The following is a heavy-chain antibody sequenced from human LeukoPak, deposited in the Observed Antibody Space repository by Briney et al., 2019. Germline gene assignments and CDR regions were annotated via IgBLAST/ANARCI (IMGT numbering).Heavy chain of an antibody. V-gene: IGHV3-7*01. Sequence: GGSLRLSCAATGFPFSSHGMSWVRQAPGKGLEWVANIKEDGSESHYVGSVKGRFTISRDNAKKSLYLQMNSLRVEDTAVYFCARDRYFGAWGQGTLITVSS. D-gene: IGHD3-10*01. CDR3: ARDRYFGA. CDR2: IKEDGSES. CDR1: GFPFSSHG. J-gene: IGHJ1*01.